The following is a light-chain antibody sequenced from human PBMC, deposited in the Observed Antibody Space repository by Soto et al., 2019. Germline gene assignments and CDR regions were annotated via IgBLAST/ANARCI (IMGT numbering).Light chain of an antibody. J-gene: IGLJ1*01. CDR3: CSYVGSYTSYV. CDR1: SSDVGGYNF. Sequence: QSALTQPRSVSGSPGQSVTISCTGTSSDVGGYNFVSWYQQHPGKAPKFMIYDVTKRPSGVPDRFSGSKSGNTASLTISGLQDEDEADYYCCSYVGSYTSYVFGTGTKVTDL. V-gene: IGLV2-11*01. CDR2: DVT.